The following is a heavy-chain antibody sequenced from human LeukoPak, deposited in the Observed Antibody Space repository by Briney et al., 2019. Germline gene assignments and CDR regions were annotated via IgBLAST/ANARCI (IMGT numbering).Heavy chain of an antibody. J-gene: IGHJ4*02. CDR2: ISSSSSYI. D-gene: IGHD3-10*01. CDR1: GFTFSSYS. Sequence: GGSLRLSCAASGFTFSSYSMNWVRQAPGKGLEWVSSISSSSSYIYYADSVKGRFTISRDNAKNSLYLQMNSLRSEDTAVYYCARGRHRFGDLDYWGQGTLVTVSS. CDR3: ARGRHRFGDLDY. V-gene: IGHV3-21*04.